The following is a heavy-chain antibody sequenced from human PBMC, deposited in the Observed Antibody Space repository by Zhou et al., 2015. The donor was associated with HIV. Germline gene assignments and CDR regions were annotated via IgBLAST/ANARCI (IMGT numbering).Heavy chain of an antibody. V-gene: IGHV1-69*12. CDR3: ARGGRGEWLVRNRWFDP. CDR2: IIPMFGTV. Sequence: QVHLVQSGAEVKKPGSSVKVSCKASGGTFSSYGISWVRHAPGQGLEWMGGIIPMFGTVKNPQKFQGRVTITADESTSTAYMELSSLRSEDTAVYYCARGGRGEWLVRNRWFDPWGRGNPGHRLL. D-gene: IGHD6-19*01. CDR1: GGTFSSYG. J-gene: IGHJ5*02.